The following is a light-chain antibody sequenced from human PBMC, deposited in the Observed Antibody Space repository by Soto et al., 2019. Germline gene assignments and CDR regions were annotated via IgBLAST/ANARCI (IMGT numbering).Light chain of an antibody. V-gene: IGKV3-15*01. J-gene: IGKJ4*01. CDR3: QQYHTWPVT. Sequence: DIVMTQSPATLSVAPGERVTFSCRASQGVSRKLAWYQHKPGQAPRLLISGASTGATGIPARFSGSGSGTEFTRTISSLQSGDCAIYYCQQYHTWPVTFGGGTKVEIK. CDR2: GAS. CDR1: QGVSRK.